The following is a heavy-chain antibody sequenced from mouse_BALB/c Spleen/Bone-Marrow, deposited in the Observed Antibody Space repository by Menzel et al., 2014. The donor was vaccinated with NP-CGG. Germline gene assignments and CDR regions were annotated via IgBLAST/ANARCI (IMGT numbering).Heavy chain of an antibody. Sequence: QVHVKQSGAELVRPGTSVKMSCKAAGYTFTNYWIGWVKQRPGHGLEWIGDIYPGGGYTNYNEKFRGKATLTADTSSSTAYMQLSSLTSEDSAVYYCAIHGEAMDYWGQGTSVTVSS. CDR2: IYPGGGYT. CDR1: GYTFTNYW. V-gene: IGHV1-63*02. CDR3: AIHGEAMDY. J-gene: IGHJ4*01.